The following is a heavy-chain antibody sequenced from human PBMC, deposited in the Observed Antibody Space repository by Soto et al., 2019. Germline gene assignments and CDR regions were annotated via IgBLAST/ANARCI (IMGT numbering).Heavy chain of an antibody. V-gene: IGHV3-11*01. D-gene: IGHD6-13*01. J-gene: IGHJ2*01. CDR2: ISGSGNTI. CDR3: ARDPMHGNSWYWDFDL. Sequence: QEQLVESGGGLVKPGGSLRLSCAVSGFTFSDYHINWVRQSPGRGLEWVSHISGSGNTIYYADSVRGRFTVSRDNTNNSLYLEMNTLRVEDTAIYYCARDPMHGNSWYWDFDLWGRGTMVTVSS. CDR1: GFTFSDYH.